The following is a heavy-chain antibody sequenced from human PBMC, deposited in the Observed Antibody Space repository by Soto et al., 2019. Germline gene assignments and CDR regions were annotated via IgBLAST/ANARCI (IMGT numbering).Heavy chain of an antibody. V-gene: IGHV5-51*01. Sequence: PGESLKISCKGSGYTFSNYWIGWVRQMSGKGLEWMGIIYPGDSDTRYSPSFQGQVTISADKSISTAYLQWSSLKASDTAMYYCARRGIGIKEFGSGNYHNTPFDILGQGTLVTVSS. J-gene: IGHJ3*02. CDR1: GYTFSNYW. CDR2: IYPGDSDT. D-gene: IGHD3-10*01. CDR3: ARRGIGIKEFGSGNYHNTPFDI.